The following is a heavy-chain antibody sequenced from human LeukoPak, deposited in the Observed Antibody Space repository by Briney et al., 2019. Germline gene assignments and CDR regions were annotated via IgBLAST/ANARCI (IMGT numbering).Heavy chain of an antibody. J-gene: IGHJ4*02. Sequence: SETLSLTCTVSGGSISSGGYYWSWIRQPPGKGLEWIGYIYHSGSTYYNPSLKSRVTISVDRSKNQFSLKLSSVTAADTAVYYCARESEDNYYDSIDYWGQGTLVTVSS. CDR2: IYHSGST. V-gene: IGHV4-30-2*01. CDR1: GGSISSGGYY. D-gene: IGHD3-22*01. CDR3: ARESEDNYYDSIDY.